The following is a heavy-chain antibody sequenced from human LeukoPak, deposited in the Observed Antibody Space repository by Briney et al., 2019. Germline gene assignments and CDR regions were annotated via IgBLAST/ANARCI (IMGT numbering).Heavy chain of an antibody. CDR3: AKLYSGRIDY. D-gene: IGHD1-26*01. V-gene: IGHV5-51*01. J-gene: IGHJ4*02. CDR2: IFPGDSDT. Sequence: GESLKISCKGSGYSFTNYWIGWVRQMPGKGLEWMGIIFPGDSDTRYSPSFQDQVTISADKSISTTYLQWNSLKASDTAIYYCAKLYSGRIDYWGQGTLDSVS. CDR1: GYSFTNYW.